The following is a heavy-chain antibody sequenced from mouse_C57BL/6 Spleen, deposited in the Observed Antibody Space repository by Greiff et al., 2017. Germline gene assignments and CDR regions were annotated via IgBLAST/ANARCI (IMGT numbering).Heavy chain of an antibody. D-gene: IGHD4-1*01. CDR3: ASSWGYAMDY. Sequence: QLQQSGPELVKPGASVKISCKASGYTFTDYYMNWVKQSHGKSLEWIGDINPNNGGTSYNQKFKGKATLTVDKSSSTAYMELRSLTSEDSAVYYCASSWGYAMDYWGQGTSVTVSS. V-gene: IGHV1-26*01. CDR2: INPNNGGT. CDR1: GYTFTDYY. J-gene: IGHJ4*01.